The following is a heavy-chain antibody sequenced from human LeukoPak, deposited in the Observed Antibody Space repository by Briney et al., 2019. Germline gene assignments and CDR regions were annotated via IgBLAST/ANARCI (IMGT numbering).Heavy chain of an antibody. Sequence: SETLSLTCTVSGGSISSYYWSWIRQPPGKGLEWIGYIYYSGSTNYNPSLKSRVTISVDTSKNQFSLKLSSVTAADTAVYYCARDSGSSWYFDLWGRGTLVTVSS. CDR2: IYYSGST. D-gene: IGHD1-26*01. CDR3: ARDSGSSWYFDL. J-gene: IGHJ2*01. V-gene: IGHV4-59*01. CDR1: GGSISSYY.